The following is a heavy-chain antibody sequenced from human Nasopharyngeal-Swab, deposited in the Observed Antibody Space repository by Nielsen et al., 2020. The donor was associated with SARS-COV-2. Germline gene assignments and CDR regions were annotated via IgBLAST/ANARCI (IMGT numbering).Heavy chain of an antibody. CDR2: IWYDGSDR. D-gene: IGHD2-2*02. CDR3: ARDHVEVMRHCRSTSCYTSGSTIFRRYYAMDV. J-gene: IGHJ6*02. V-gene: IGHV3-33*01. Sequence: WIRQPPGQGLEWVAVIWYDGSDRYYADSVKGRFTISRDNSKNTLYLQMNSLRAEDTAVYSCARDHVEVMRHCRSTSCYTSGSTIFRRYYAMDVWGQGTTVTVSS.